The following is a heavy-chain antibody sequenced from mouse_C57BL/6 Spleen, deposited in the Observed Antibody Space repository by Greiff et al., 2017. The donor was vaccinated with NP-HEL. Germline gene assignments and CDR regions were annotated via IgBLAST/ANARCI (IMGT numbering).Heavy chain of an antibody. D-gene: IGHD2-3*01. Sequence: VQLQQPGAELVKPGASVKLSCKASGYTFTSYWMHWVKQRPGQGLEWIGNINPSNGGTNYNEKFKGKATLTVDKSSSTAYMQLSSLTSEDSAVYYWARSGGWLLQKDYWGQGTSVTVSS. CDR2: INPSNGGT. CDR1: GYTFTSYW. V-gene: IGHV1-53*01. J-gene: IGHJ4*01. CDR3: ARSGGWLLQKDY.